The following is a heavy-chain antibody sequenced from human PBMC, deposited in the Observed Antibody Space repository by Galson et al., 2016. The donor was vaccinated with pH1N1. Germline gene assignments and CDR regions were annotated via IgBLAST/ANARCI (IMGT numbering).Heavy chain of an antibody. Sequence: SLRLSCAASGFTFDDYAMHWVRQAPGKGLEWVSGISWNSGSIGYADSVKGRFTISRDNAKNSLYLQMNSLRAEDTALYYCAKNRGYGPGSYGSRMDVWGQGTTVTVSS. V-gene: IGHV3-9*01. D-gene: IGHD3-10*01. CDR1: GFTFDDYA. J-gene: IGHJ6*02. CDR3: AKNRGYGPGSYGSRMDV. CDR2: ISWNSGSI.